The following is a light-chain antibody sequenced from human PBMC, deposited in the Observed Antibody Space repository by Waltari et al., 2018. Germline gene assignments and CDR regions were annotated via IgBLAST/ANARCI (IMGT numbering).Light chain of an antibody. CDR2: ASS. J-gene: IGKJ3*01. Sequence: DIQMTQSPSSLSASVGDRVTITFRASQSISTYLHCYQQKPGKAPKLLVYASSNFQTGVSSRFSGSGSGTDFTLTISSLEPEDFATYYCQQTYGSPPTFGPGTKVDI. V-gene: IGKV1-39*01. CDR3: QQTYGSPPT. CDR1: QSISTY.